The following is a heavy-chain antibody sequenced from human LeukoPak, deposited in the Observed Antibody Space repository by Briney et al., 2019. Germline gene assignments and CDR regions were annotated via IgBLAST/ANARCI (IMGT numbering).Heavy chain of an antibody. J-gene: IGHJ4*02. D-gene: IGHD3-22*01. CDR1: RGSISTYY. CDR2: IHYTGRT. Sequence: SETLSLTCTISRGSISTYYWSWIRQTPGTTLEWIGNIHYTGRTRYNPSLESRVTMSLDTPKNEFSLRLTSMTAADSAVYYCARGRPDPQNSDYWDYWGQGILVAVSS. CDR3: ARGRPDPQNSDYWDY. V-gene: IGHV4-59*13.